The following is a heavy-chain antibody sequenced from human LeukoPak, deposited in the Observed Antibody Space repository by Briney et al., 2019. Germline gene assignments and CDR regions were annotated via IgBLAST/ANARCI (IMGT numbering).Heavy chain of an antibody. CDR3: AREWGYYGLDV. Sequence: YYMSWIRQAPGKGVEWVSYISSSGSTIYYADSVKGRFTISRDNAKNSLYLQMNSLRAEDTAVYYCAREWGYYGLDVWGQGTTVTVSS. CDR2: ISSSGSTI. J-gene: IGHJ6*02. V-gene: IGHV3-11*01. D-gene: IGHD1-26*01. CDR1: YY.